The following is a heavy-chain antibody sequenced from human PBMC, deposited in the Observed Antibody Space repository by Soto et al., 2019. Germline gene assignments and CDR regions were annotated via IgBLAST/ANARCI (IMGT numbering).Heavy chain of an antibody. CDR1: GGSISSGGYY. D-gene: IGHD3-3*01. CDR3: ARGPASDFWSGYGGYYYMDV. J-gene: IGHJ6*03. CDR2: IYYSGST. Sequence: SETLSLTCTVSGGSISSGGYYWSWIRQHPGKGLEWIGYIYYSGSTYYNPSLKSRVTISVDTSKNQFSLKLSSVTAADTAVYYCARGPASDFWSGYGGYYYMDVWGKGTTVTVSS. V-gene: IGHV4-31*03.